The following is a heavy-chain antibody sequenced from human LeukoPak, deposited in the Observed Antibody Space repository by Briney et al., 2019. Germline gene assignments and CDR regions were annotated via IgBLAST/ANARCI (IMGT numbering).Heavy chain of an antibody. CDR2: IYYTRST. CDR3: ARGVTMIVVVIHDWYFDL. CDR1: GGSISSSSYY. Sequence: DPSETLSLTCTVSGGSISSSSYYWGWIRQPPGKGLEWIGSIYYTRSTYYNPFLKSRVTISVDTSKNQFSLKLTSVTAADTAVYYCARGVTMIVVVIHDWYFDLWGRGTLVTVSS. D-gene: IGHD3-22*01. V-gene: IGHV4-39*01. J-gene: IGHJ2*01.